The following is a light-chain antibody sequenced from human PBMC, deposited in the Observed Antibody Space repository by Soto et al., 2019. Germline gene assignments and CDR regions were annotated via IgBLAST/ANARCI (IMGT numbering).Light chain of an antibody. CDR3: QQSYTTPPYS. CDR2: AAS. CDR1: QSIGNF. Sequence: IPMTQSPSCLCASVGDRVTTTCRASQSIGNFLNWYQQRPGKAPKLLIYAASSLESGVPSRFTARASGTEFTLTISSLQPEDSATYYCQQSYTTPPYSFGQGTQREIK. V-gene: IGKV1-39*01. J-gene: IGKJ5*01.